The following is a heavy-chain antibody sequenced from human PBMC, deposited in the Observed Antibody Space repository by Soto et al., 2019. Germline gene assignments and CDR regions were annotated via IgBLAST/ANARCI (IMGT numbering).Heavy chain of an antibody. CDR3: AKSPDDYGYYFDY. CDR2: VYDLDGT. V-gene: IGHV3-53*01. Sequence: GGSLRLSCVASGLTVSGKKYMAWVRQAPGKGPEWVSGVYDLDGTYYADSVRGRFTTSRDNSKNTLYLQMNSLRAEDTAVYYCAKSPDDYGYYFDYWGQGTLVTVSS. CDR1: GLTVSGKKY. D-gene: IGHD4-17*01. J-gene: IGHJ4*02.